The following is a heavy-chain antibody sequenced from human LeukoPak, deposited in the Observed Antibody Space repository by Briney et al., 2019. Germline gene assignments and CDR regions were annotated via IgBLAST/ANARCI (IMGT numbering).Heavy chain of an antibody. CDR2: MSSGGSTI. Sequence: GGSLRLSCAVSGFTFSSYSMNWVRRAPGKGLEWVSYMSSGGSTIYYADSVKGRFTISRDNAKNSLYLQMNSLRAEDTAVYYCAKGGVIYCSSTSCYGFDYWGQGTLVTVSS. CDR1: GFTFSSYS. V-gene: IGHV3-48*01. CDR3: AKGGVIYCSSTSCYGFDY. D-gene: IGHD2-2*01. J-gene: IGHJ4*02.